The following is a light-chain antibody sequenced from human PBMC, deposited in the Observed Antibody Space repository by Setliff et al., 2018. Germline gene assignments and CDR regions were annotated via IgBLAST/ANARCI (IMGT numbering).Light chain of an antibody. V-gene: IGLV1-44*01. CDR2: RNN. CDR1: SSNIGSNT. J-gene: IGLJ2*01. Sequence: QSVLTKPPSASGTPGQRVTISCSGSSSNIGSNTVNWYQQLPGTAPKLLIYRNNKRPSGVPDRFSGSKSGTSSSLAISGLQSEDEADYYCAACDDSLNADVVFGGGTKVTVL. CDR3: AACDDSLNADVV.